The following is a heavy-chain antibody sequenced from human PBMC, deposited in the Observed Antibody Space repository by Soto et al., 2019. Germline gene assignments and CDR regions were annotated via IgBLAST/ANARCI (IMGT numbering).Heavy chain of an antibody. CDR1: GFTFSSYA. J-gene: IGHJ4*02. D-gene: IGHD3-22*01. CDR3: ARGKVRPW. CDR2: ISYDGSNK. V-gene: IGHV3-30-3*01. Sequence: QVQLVESGGGVVQPGRSLRLSCAASGFTFSSYAMHWVRQAPGKGLEWVAVISYDGSNKYYADSVKGRFTISRDNSKNTLYLQMNSLRAEDTAVYYCARGKVRPWWGQGTLVTVSS.